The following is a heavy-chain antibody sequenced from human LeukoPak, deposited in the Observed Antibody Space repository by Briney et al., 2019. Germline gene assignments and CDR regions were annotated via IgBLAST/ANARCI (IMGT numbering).Heavy chain of an antibody. D-gene: IGHD2-15*01. Sequence: SGGSLRLSCAASGFTFNSYGMNWVRQAPGKGLEWVSSISTSTSYIYYADSVKGRFTISRDNAKNSLYLQMNSLRAEDTAVYYCARLAVVAATEDPYYYKYGMDVWGQGTTVTVSS. V-gene: IGHV3-21*01. J-gene: IGHJ6*02. CDR1: GFTFNSYG. CDR3: ARLAVVAATEDPYYYKYGMDV. CDR2: ISTSTSYI.